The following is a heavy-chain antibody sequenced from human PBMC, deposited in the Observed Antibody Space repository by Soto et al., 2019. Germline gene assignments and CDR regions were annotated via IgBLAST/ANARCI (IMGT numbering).Heavy chain of an antibody. Sequence: PGGSLRLSCAASGFTFTSYAMSWVRQAPGKGLEWVSSISGSGDSIHYADSVKGRFTISRDNSKNTLYLQMSSLRAEDTAVYYCAPLAVAGPSFDYWGQGTLVTVSS. CDR1: GFTFTSYA. CDR3: APLAVAGPSFDY. CDR2: ISGSGDSI. D-gene: IGHD6-19*01. J-gene: IGHJ4*02. V-gene: IGHV3-23*01.